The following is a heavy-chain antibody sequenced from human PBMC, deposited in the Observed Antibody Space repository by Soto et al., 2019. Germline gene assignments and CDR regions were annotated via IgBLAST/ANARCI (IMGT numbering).Heavy chain of an antibody. Sequence: QLVQSGAEVKKPGASVKVSCKTSGPTFIAYYIHWVRQAPGQGLEWMGWIDPKSGGTTYEQKFLGRDTMTRDASINKAYMEMNRLTSDDTAVYYCARVSVDVPEWGQGTLLTVSS. CDR3: ARVSVDVPE. CDR1: GPTFIAYY. CDR2: IDPKSGGT. D-gene: IGHD5-12*01. V-gene: IGHV1-2*02. J-gene: IGHJ4*02.